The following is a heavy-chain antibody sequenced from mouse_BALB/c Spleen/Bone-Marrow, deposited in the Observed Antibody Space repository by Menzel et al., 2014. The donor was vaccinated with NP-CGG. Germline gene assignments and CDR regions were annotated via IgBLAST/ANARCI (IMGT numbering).Heavy chain of an antibody. J-gene: IGHJ1*01. D-gene: IGHD2-4*01. CDR1: GFNIKDTY. CDR2: IDPANGNT. Sequence: VQLQQSGAELVKPGASVKLSCTASGFNIKDTYMHWVKQRPEQGLEWIGRIDPANGNTKYDPKFQGKATITADTSSNTAYLQLSSLTSEDTAVYYCANYDYGWYFDVWGAGTTVNVSS. CDR3: ANYDYGWYFDV. V-gene: IGHV14-3*02.